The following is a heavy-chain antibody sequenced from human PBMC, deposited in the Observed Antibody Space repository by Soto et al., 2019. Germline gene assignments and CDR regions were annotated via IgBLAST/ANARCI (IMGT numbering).Heavy chain of an antibody. CDR2: IYYTGIT. CDR1: GGSISSGSYF. Sequence: LSLTCTVSGGSISSGSYFWSWVRQRPGEGLEWIGNIYYTGITYYNLSLKSRFTISRDNAKNSLYLQMNSLRGEDTAVYYCARATYSSSYYFDSWGQGTLVTVSS. D-gene: IGHD6-6*01. CDR3: ARATYSSSYYFDS. J-gene: IGHJ4*02. V-gene: IGHV4-30-4*01.